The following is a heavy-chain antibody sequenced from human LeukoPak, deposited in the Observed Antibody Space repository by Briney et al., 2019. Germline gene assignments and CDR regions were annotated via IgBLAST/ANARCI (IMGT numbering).Heavy chain of an antibody. CDR1: GYTFTGYY. CDR2: INPNSGDT. CDR3: ARSTGRFCSGYSCYGNDY. Sequence: ASVKVSCKASGYTFTGYYMHWVRQAPGRGLEWMGWINPNSGDTNYVQTFQGRVTMTRDTSISTAYMELSRLRSDDTAVYYCARSTGRFCSGYSCYGNDYWGQGTLVTASS. V-gene: IGHV1-2*02. D-gene: IGHD2-15*01. J-gene: IGHJ4*02.